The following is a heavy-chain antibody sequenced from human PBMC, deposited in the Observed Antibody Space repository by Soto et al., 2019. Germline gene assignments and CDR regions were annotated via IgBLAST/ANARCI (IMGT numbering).Heavy chain of an antibody. V-gene: IGHV1-3*01. CDR1: GYTFTSYA. CDR3: ARDGLGQWLTQLDY. CDR2: INAGNGNT. D-gene: IGHD6-19*01. J-gene: IGHJ4*02. Sequence: VALVKVSCKASGYTFTSYAMHWVRQAPGQRLEWMGWINAGNGNTKYSQKFQGRVTITRDTSASTAYMELSSLRSEDTAVYYCARDGLGQWLTQLDYWGQGTLVTVSS.